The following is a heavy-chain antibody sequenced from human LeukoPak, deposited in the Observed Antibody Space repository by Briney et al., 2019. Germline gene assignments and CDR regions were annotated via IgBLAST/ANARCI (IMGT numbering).Heavy chain of an antibody. D-gene: IGHD3-3*01. CDR3: ARDPRYYDFWSGED. CDR2: IIPILGIA. J-gene: IGHJ4*02. Sequence: SVKVSCKASGGTFSSYAISWVRQAPGQGLEWMGRIIPILGIANYAQKFQGRVTITADKSTGTAYMELSSLRSEDTAVYYCARDPRYYDFWSGEDWGQGTLVTVSS. CDR1: GGTFSSYA. V-gene: IGHV1-69*04.